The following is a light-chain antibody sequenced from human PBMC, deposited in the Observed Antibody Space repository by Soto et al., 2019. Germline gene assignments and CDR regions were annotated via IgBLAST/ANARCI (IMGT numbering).Light chain of an antibody. CDR1: QGISSW. J-gene: IGKJ5*01. CDR2: AAS. Sequence: DIQMTQSPPSVSASVGDRVTITCRASQGISSWLAWYQRKPGRAPKLLIYAASRLQAGVPLRFSGSGSGTDFTLTISDLQPEDFATYYCQQLNSFPLTFGQGTRLEIK. V-gene: IGKV1D-12*01. CDR3: QQLNSFPLT.